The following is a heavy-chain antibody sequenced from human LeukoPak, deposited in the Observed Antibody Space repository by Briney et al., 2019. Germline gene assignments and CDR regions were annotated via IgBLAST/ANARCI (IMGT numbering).Heavy chain of an antibody. Sequence: ASVTVSCKASGYTFTSYDINWVRQATGQGLEWMGWMNPNSGNTGYAQKLQGRVTMTRNTSISTAYMELSSLRSEDTAVYYCARGLVGRYSYGYGTNWFDPGGQGTLVTVSS. V-gene: IGHV1-8*01. J-gene: IGHJ5*02. CDR1: GYTFTSYD. D-gene: IGHD5-18*01. CDR3: ARGLVGRYSYGYGTNWFDP. CDR2: MNPNSGNT.